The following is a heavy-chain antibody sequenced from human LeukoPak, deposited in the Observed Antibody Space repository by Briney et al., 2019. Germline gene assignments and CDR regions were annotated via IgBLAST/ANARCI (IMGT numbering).Heavy chain of an antibody. V-gene: IGHV7-4-1*02. D-gene: IGHD6-19*01. Sequence: ASVKVSCKASGYTFTSYAMNWVRQAPGQGLEWMGWINTNTGNPTYAQGFTGRFVFSLDTSVSTAYLQISSLKAEDTAVYYCARGGQWLVRYYFDYWGQGTLVTVSS. CDR3: ARGGQWLVRYYFDY. CDR2: INTNTGNP. CDR1: GYTFTSYA. J-gene: IGHJ4*02.